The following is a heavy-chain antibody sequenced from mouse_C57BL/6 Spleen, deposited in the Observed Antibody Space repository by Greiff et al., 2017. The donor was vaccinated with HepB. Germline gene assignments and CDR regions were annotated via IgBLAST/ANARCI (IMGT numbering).Heavy chain of an antibody. CDR2: IYPGSGST. D-gene: IGHD2-3*01. CDR3: ARGGWLLRDWFAY. CDR1: GYTFTSYW. V-gene: IGHV1-55*01. Sequence: VQLQQPGAELVKPGASVKMSCKASGYTFTSYWITWVKQRPGQGLEWIGDIYPGSGSTNYNEKFKSKATLTVDTSSSTAYMQLSSLTSEDSAVYYCARGGWLLRDWFAYWGQGLWSLSLQ. J-gene: IGHJ3*01.